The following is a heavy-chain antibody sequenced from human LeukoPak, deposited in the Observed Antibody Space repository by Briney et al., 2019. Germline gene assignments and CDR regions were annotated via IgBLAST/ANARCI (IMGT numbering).Heavy chain of an antibody. CDR2: ISSDGSAK. Sequence: GGSLRLSCAASGFTFSSYSMNWVRQAPGKGLEWVATISSDGSAKYYADSVQGRFTISRDNSKNTLDLQMNSLRLDDTAVYYCAKGLNGNWFDPWGQGTLVIVSS. J-gene: IGHJ5*02. V-gene: IGHV3-30*18. CDR1: GFTFSSYS. CDR3: AKGLNGNWFDP.